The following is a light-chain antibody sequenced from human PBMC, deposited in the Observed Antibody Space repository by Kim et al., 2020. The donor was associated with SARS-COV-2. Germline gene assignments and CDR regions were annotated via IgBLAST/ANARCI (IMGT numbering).Light chain of an antibody. V-gene: IGKV3-11*01. Sequence: ATLSLTPGERATLPCRASQSVATYIAWYQQKPGQAPRLLIYDASKRATGIPARFRGSGSGTDFTLTIGTLEPEDSAVYYCQQRGNFGQGTRLEIK. CDR3: QQRGN. CDR1: QSVATY. J-gene: IGKJ5*01. CDR2: DAS.